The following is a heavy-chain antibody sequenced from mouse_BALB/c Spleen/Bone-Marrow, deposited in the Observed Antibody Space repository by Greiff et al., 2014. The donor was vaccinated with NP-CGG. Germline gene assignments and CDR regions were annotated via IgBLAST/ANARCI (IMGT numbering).Heavy chain of an antibody. CDR3: ASYYYGRAWFAY. CDR2: IDPANGNT. CDR1: GFNIKDTY. J-gene: IGHJ3*01. D-gene: IGHD1-1*01. Sequence: DVQLQESGAELVKPGASVKLSCTASGFNIKDTYMHWVTQRPEQGLEWIGRIDPANGNTKYDPKFQGKATITADTSSNTAYLQLSSLTSEDTAVYYCASYYYGRAWFAYWGQGTLVTVSA. V-gene: IGHV14-3*02.